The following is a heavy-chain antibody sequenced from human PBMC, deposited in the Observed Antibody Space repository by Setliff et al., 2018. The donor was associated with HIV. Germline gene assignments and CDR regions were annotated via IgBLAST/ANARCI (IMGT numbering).Heavy chain of an antibody. V-gene: IGHV3-30*02. CDR1: GLTFSTYG. CDR3: AKDRPKGLYYYYMEV. Sequence: LRLSCAASGLTFSTYGMHWVRQAPGKGLEWVGFIRYDGSNEDYADSVKGRFTISRDNSKNTLYLQMNSLRAEDTALYYCAKDRPKGLYYYYMEVWGKGTTVTVS. CDR2: IRYDGSNE. J-gene: IGHJ6*03.